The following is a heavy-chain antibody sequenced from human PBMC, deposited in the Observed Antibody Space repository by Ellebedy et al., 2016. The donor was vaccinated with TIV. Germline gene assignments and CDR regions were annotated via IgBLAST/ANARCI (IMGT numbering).Heavy chain of an antibody. D-gene: IGHD6-6*01. CDR2: ISYDGSNK. V-gene: IGHV3-30*03. J-gene: IGHJ5*02. CDR3: AVEGGSSPQGST. CDR1: GFTFSSYG. Sequence: GGSLRLSCAASGFTFSSYGMHWVRQAPGKGLEWVAVISYDGSNKYYADSVKGRFTISRDNSKNTLYLQMNSLRAEDTAVYYCAVEGGSSPQGSTWGQGTLVTVSS.